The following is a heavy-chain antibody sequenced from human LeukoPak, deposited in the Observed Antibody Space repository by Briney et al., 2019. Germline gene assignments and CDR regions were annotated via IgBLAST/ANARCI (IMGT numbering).Heavy chain of an antibody. J-gene: IGHJ4*02. CDR3: ARRPAAGGFDY. CDR1: GGSISSSSYY. CDR2: IYYSGST. V-gene: IGHV4-39*01. D-gene: IGHD6-13*01. Sequence: PSETLSLTCTVSGGSISSSSYYWGWIRQPPGKGLEWIGGIYYSGSTYYNLSLKSRVTISVDTSKNQFSLKLSSVTAADTAVYYCARRPAAGGFDYWGQGTLVTVSS.